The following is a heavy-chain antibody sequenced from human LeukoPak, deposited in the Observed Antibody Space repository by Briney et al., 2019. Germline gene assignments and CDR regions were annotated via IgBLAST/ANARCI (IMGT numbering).Heavy chain of an antibody. CDR1: GGSISSYY. J-gene: IGHJ4*02. CDR2: IYHSGST. V-gene: IGHV4-59*08. CDR3: ARHGYCSSTSCYTLDY. Sequence: SSETLSLTCTVSGGSISSYYWSWIRQPPGKGLEWIGYIYHSGSTYYNPSLKSRVTISVDRSKNQFSLKLSSVTAADTAVYYCARHGYCSSTSCYTLDYWGQGTLVTVSS. D-gene: IGHD2-2*02.